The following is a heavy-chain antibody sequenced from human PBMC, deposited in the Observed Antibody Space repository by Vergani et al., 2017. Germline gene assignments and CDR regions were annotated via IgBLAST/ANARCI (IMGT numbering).Heavy chain of an antibody. D-gene: IGHD2-21*01. CDR3: VGGGSYCGATTCRGPDYVYYYHMDV. V-gene: IGHV3-33*01. CDR1: GFTFSTYA. CDR2: IYYDGSKK. J-gene: IGHJ6*03. Sequence: QVQLVESGGGVVQPGRSLRLSCTPSGFTFSTYAMHWVRQAPGKGLEWVAIIYYDGSKKYYADSVKGRFTIDRGNSRTTLYLLMSSLRAEDTAIYYCVGGGSYCGATTCRGPDYVYYYHMDVWGEGTTVTVSS.